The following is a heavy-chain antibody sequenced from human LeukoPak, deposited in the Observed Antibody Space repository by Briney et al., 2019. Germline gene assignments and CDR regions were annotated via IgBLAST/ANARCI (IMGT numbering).Heavy chain of an antibody. D-gene: IGHD2-15*01. CDR2: INAGNGNT. CDR3: ARDSYCSGGSCYETHFDY. CDR1: GYTFTNYA. V-gene: IGHV1-3*01. J-gene: IGHJ4*02. Sequence: ASVKVSCKASGYTFTNYAMHWVRQAPGQRLEWMGWINAGNGNTKYSQKFQGRVTITRDTSASTAYMELSSLRSEDTAVYYCARDSYCSGGSCYETHFDYWGQGTLVTVSS.